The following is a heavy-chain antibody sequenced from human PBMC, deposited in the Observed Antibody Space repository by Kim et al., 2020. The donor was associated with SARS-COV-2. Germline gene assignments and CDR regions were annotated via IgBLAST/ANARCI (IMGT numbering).Heavy chain of an antibody. D-gene: IGHD5-18*01. Sequence: ADSVKGRFTISRDNSKNTLYLQMNSLRAEDTAVYYCAKGIGYSYGYPLVYWGQGTLVTVSS. V-gene: IGHV3-23*01. J-gene: IGHJ4*02. CDR3: AKGIGYSYGYPLVY.